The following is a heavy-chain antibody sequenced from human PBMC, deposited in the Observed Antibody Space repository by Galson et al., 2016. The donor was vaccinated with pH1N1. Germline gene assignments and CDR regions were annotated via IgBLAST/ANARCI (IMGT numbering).Heavy chain of an antibody. D-gene: IGHD5-12*01. J-gene: IGHJ6*02. CDR2: ISPSGSTI. V-gene: IGHV3-11*04. CDR3: ARELSCYPPCFYYYGMDV. Sequence: FTCAGSGCTFSDYYMSWIHQAPGKGLEWVSYISPSGSTIYYADSVKGRFTISRDNAKNSLYLQMNSLRSEDTAVYYCARELSCYPPCFYYYGMDVWGQGTTVTVSS. CDR1: GCTFSDYY.